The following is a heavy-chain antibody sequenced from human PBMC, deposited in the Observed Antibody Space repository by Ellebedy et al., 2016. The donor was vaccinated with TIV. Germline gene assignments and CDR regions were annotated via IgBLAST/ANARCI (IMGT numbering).Heavy chain of an antibody. CDR2: ITPDGSYK. Sequence: GESLKISCAASGFTFSTYGLHWVRQVPGKGLEWVAVITPDGSYKTFADSVKGRFSVARDNYKKTVDLQLNSLRPEDTAVYYCVRDGYSDTWSAKLFDPWGQGTLVMVSS. D-gene: IGHD5-12*01. V-gene: IGHV3-30*03. CDR3: VRDGYSDTWSAKLFDP. J-gene: IGHJ5*02. CDR1: GFTFSTYG.